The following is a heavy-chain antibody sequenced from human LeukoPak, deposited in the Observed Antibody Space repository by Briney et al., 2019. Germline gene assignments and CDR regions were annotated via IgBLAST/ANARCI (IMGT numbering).Heavy chain of an antibody. J-gene: IGHJ5*02. CDR2: IYYSGST. D-gene: IGHD3-10*01. Sequence: PSETLSLTCTVSGGSISSGGYYWSWIRQHPGKGLEWIGYIYYSGSTYYNPSLKSRVTISVDTSKNQFSLKLSSVTAADTAVYYCARGGTWFGEYWFDPWGQGTLVTVSS. CDR1: GGSISSGGYY. V-gene: IGHV4-31*03. CDR3: ARGGTWFGEYWFDP.